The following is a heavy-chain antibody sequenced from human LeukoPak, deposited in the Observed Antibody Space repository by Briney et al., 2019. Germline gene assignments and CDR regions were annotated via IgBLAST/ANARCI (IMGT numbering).Heavy chain of an antibody. V-gene: IGHV5-51*01. J-gene: IGHJ4*02. CDR1: GYSFTSYW. CDR3: ARPNPHYCSGGSCYSGVYYFDY. D-gene: IGHD2-15*01. Sequence: GESLKISCKGSGYSFTSYWIGWVRQMPGKGLEWMGIIYPGDSDTTYSPSFQGQVTISADKSISTAYLQWSSLKASDTAMYYCARPNPHYCSGGSCYSGVYYFDYWGQGTLVTASS. CDR2: IYPGDSDT.